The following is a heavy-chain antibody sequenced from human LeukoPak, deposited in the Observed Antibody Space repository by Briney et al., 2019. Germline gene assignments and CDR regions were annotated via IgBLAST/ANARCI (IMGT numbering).Heavy chain of an antibody. Sequence: GGSLRLSCAASGFRFSNYGMHWVRQAPGKGLEWLALISYDGSKKYYADSVEGRLTISRDNSKNTLFLQMSSLRPEDTALYYCAKEWLWEGFYYGPNVWGQGTTVTVSS. V-gene: IGHV3-30*18. CDR2: ISYDGSKK. CDR3: AKEWLWEGFYYGPNV. CDR1: GFRFSNYG. D-gene: IGHD1-26*01. J-gene: IGHJ6*02.